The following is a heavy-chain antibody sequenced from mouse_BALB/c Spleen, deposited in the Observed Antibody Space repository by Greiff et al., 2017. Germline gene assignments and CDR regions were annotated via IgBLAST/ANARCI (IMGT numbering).Heavy chain of an antibody. CDR1: GYTFTSYW. D-gene: IGHD4-1*01. J-gene: IGHJ3*01. CDR2: INPSTGYT. CDR3: ARGNLGRGFAY. V-gene: IGHV1-7*01. Sequence: QVQLQQSGAELAKPGASVKMSCKASGYTFTSYWMHWVKQRPGQGLEWIGYINPSTGYTEYNQKFKDKATLTADKSSSTAYMQLSSLTSEDSAVYYCARGNLGRGFAYWGQGTLVTVSA.